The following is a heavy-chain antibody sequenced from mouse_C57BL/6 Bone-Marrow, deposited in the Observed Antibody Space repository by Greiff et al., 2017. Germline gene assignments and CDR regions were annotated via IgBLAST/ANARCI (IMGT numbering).Heavy chain of an antibody. CDR3: DYYGSSYFDY. Sequence: QVQLQQSGAELARPGASVKLSCKASGYTFTSYGISWVKQRTGQGLEWIGEIYPRSGNTYYNEKFKGKATLTADKSSSTAYIELRSLTSEDAAVYFCDYYGSSYFDYWGQGTTLTVAS. D-gene: IGHD1-1*01. V-gene: IGHV1-81*01. CDR2: IYPRSGNT. CDR1: GYTFTSYG. J-gene: IGHJ2*01.